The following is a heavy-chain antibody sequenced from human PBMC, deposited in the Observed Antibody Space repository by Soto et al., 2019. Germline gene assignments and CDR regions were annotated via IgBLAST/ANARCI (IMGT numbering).Heavy chain of an antibody. D-gene: IGHD5-18*01. CDR1: GFTFSSYW. CDR2: IKQDGSEK. CDR3: ASQEGYSYGWEWGGAFDI. V-gene: IGHV3-7*01. Sequence: EVQLAESGGGWVQPGGSLRISCAASGFTFSSYWMSWVRQAPGKGLEWVANIKQDGSEKYYVDSVKGRFTISRDNAKNSLDLQMNSLRADDTAVYYCASQEGYSYGWEWGGAFDIWGQGTMVTVSS. J-gene: IGHJ3*02.